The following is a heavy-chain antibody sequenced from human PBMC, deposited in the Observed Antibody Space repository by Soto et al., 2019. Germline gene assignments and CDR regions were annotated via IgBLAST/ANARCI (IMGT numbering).Heavy chain of an antibody. CDR3: ARVDTPMVTDWSDP. Sequence: ASVKVSCKASGYTFTGYYMHWVRQAPGQGLEWMGWINPNSGGTNYARKFQGRVTMTRDTSISTAYMELSRLRSDDTAVYYCARVDTPMVTDWSDPWGQGTLLTVSS. CDR2: INPNSGGT. J-gene: IGHJ5*02. CDR1: GYTFTGYY. V-gene: IGHV1-2*02. D-gene: IGHD5-18*01.